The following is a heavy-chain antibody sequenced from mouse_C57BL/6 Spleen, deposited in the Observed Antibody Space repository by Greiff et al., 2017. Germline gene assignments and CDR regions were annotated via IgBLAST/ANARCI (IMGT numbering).Heavy chain of an antibody. Sequence: VKLMESGAELVKPGASVKLSCKASGYTFTEYTIHWVKQRSGQGLEWIGWFYPGSGSIKYNEKFKDKATLTADKSSSTVYMELSRLTSEDSAVYFGARHETVGDYYGSIDYWGQGTTLTVSS. V-gene: IGHV1-62-2*01. CDR1: GYTFTEYT. CDR3: ARHETVGDYYGSIDY. D-gene: IGHD1-1*01. CDR2: FYPGSGSI. J-gene: IGHJ2*01.